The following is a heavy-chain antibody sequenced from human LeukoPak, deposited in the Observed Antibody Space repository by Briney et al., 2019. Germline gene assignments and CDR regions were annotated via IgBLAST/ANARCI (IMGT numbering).Heavy chain of an antibody. CDR3: ASVLRFLEWFGDNAFDI. D-gene: IGHD3-3*01. CDR2: IKQDGSEK. CDR1: GFTFSDYY. V-gene: IGHV3-7*01. J-gene: IGHJ3*02. Sequence: PGGSLRLSCAASGFTFSDYYMSWIRQAPGKGLEWVANIKQDGSEKYYVDSVKGRFTISRDNAKNSLYLQMNSLRAEDTAVYYCASVLRFLEWFGDNAFDIWGQGTMVTVSS.